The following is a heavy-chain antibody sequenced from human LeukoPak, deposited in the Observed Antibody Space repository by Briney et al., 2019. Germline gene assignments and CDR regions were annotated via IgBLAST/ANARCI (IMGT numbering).Heavy chain of an antibody. CDR3: GRGFLSPRDQDLDP. CDR1: VGSISSGDYY. J-gene: IGHJ5*02. Sequence: SETLSLTCTVSVGSISSGDYYWRWIRQPPGKGLEWIGYIYYSGSTYYNPSLKSRVTISVDTSKNQFSLKLSSVTAADTAVYYCGRGFLSPRDQDLDPWGQGTLVTVSS. D-gene: IGHD2/OR15-2a*01. CDR2: IYYSGST. V-gene: IGHV4-30-4*01.